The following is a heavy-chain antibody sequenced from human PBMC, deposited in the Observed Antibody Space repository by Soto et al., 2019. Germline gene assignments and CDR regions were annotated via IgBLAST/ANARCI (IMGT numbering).Heavy chain of an antibody. Sequence: QVQLQESGPGLLKPSQTLSLTCNVSGDSINNGDYYWSWFRQPPGKGLEWLGYIYYNEVTYYNPSIKRRPTISLESAKSQFPLQPTSVTAADTAVYYCARYHTMTTAAFDSWRSATMVTVSS. CDR2: IYYNEVT. D-gene: IGHD1-1*01. CDR1: GDSINNGDYY. CDR3: ARYHTMTTAAFDS. V-gene: IGHV4-30-4*01. J-gene: IGHJ3*02.